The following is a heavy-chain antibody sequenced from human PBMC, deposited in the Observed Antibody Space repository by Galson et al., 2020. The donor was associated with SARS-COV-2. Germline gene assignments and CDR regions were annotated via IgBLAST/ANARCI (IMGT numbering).Heavy chain of an antibody. J-gene: IGHJ4*02. CDR2: ISWNSGGI. D-gene: IGHD6-13*01. CDR1: GFTFDDFA. Sequence: SLKISCAASGFTFDDFAMHWVRQAPGKGLEWVSGISWNSGGIAYADSVKGRFTISRDSAKDSLYLQMSSLRPEDTALYYCAKGWMSTSSEGAFDYWGPGTLVTVSS. CDR3: AKGWMSTSSEGAFDY. V-gene: IGHV3-9*01.